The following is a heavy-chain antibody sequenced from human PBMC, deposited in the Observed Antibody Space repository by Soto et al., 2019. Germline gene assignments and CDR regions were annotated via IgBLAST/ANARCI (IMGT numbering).Heavy chain of an antibody. CDR3: ARSTSRRHYYDSSATPAFY. CDR1: GFTFSSYS. J-gene: IGHJ4*02. D-gene: IGHD3-22*01. CDR2: ISSSSSYI. V-gene: IGHV3-21*01. Sequence: GGSLRLSCAASGFTFSSYSMNWVRQAPGKGLEWVSSISSSSSYIYYADSVKGRFTISRDNAKNSLYLQMNSLRAEDTAVYYCARSTSRRHYYDSSATPAFYWGQGTLVTVSS.